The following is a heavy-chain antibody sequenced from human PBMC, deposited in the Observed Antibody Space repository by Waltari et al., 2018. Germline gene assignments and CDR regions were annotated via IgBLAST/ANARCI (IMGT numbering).Heavy chain of an antibody. CDR3: AREGLLWFGELLSPGYGAFDI. V-gene: IGHV5-51*01. J-gene: IGHJ3*02. Sequence: EVQLVQSGAEVKKPGESLKISCKGSGYSFTSYWIGWVRQMPGKGLEWMGIIYPGDSDTRYSPSFQGQVTISADKSISTAYLQWSSLKASDTAMYYCAREGLLWFGELLSPGYGAFDIWGQGTMVTVSS. D-gene: IGHD3-10*01. CDR2: IYPGDSDT. CDR1: GYSFTSYW.